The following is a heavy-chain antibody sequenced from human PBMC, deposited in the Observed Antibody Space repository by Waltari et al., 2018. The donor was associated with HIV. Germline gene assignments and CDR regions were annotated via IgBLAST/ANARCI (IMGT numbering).Heavy chain of an antibody. Sequence: QVQLVESGGGVVQPGPSLTLSCAVSGFTFSNFAIHLVRQSTGKGLEWLAVFWSDGAEISYADSVKGRFTVSKDTSQKTLYLHLTSLRAEDTALYYCARGYSSSRWIPLYHWGRGTLVTVSS. V-gene: IGHV3-33*01. D-gene: IGHD6-6*01. CDR3: ARGYSSSRWIPLYH. J-gene: IGHJ4*02. CDR1: GFTFSNFA. CDR2: FWSDGAEI.